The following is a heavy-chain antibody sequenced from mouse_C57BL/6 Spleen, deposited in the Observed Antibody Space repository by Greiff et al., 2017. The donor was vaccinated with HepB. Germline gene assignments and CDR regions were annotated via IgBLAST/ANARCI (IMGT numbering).Heavy chain of an antibody. D-gene: IGHD1-1*01. CDR3: ARNYYYGSSWYFDV. CDR1: GFSLTSYG. J-gene: IGHJ1*03. V-gene: IGHV2-2*01. Sequence: VKLVESGPGLVQPSQSLSITCTVSGFSLTSYGVHWVRQSPGKGLEWLGVIWSGGSTDYNAAFISRLSISKDKSKSQVFFKMNSLQADDTAIYYCARNYYYGSSWYFDVWGTGTTVTVSS. CDR2: IWSGGST.